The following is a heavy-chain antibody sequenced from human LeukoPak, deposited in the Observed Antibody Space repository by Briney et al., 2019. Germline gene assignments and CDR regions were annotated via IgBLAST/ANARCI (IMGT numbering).Heavy chain of an antibody. CDR3: ATLGATYDFPFDY. CDR2: INPNSGGT. V-gene: IGHV1-2*02. J-gene: IGHJ4*02. Sequence: HVASVKVSSKASGYTFTGYYMHWVRQAPGQGLEWMGWINPNSGGTNYAQKFQGRVTMTRDTSISTAYMELSRLRSDDTAVYYCATLGATYDFPFDYWGQGTLVTVSS. CDR1: GYTFTGYY. D-gene: IGHD1-26*01.